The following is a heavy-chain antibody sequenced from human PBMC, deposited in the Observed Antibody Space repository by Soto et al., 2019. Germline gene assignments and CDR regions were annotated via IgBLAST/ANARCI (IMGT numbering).Heavy chain of an antibody. J-gene: IGHJ4*02. Sequence: QVQLVESGGGVVQPGRSLRLSCAASGFPSTTYGMHWVREGPGKGLEWVAVISYDGSNKYYADSVKGRFTISRDNSKNTLYLQMNSLRPEDTALYYCVGGQYYFDYRGQGTLVTVSS. D-gene: IGHD3-10*01. CDR1: GFPSTTYG. CDR3: VGGQYYFDY. V-gene: IGHV3-30*03. CDR2: ISYDGSNK.